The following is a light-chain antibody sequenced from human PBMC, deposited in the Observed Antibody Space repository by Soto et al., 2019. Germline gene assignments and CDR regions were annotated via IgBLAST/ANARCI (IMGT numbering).Light chain of an antibody. V-gene: IGKV3-15*01. J-gene: IGKJ4*02. CDR2: DAS. CDR3: QQYHNWSPLT. CDR1: QSVSRS. Sequence: EIEMTQSPASLSVSPGDRATLTCRASQSVSRSLAWYQQIPGQAPRLLIYDASTRANGIPARFGGSGSGTEFTLTISSRQSEDFAVYYCQQYHNWSPLTFGEGTKVELK.